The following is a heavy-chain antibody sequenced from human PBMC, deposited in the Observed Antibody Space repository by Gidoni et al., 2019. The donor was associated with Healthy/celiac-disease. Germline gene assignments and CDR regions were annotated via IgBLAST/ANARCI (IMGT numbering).Heavy chain of an antibody. CDR1: GFTFSSYS. CDR2: ISSSSSYI. Sequence: EVQLVESGGGLVKPGGSLRLSCAASGFTFSSYSMNWVRQAPGKGLEWVSSISSSSSYIDYADSVKGRFTISRDNAKNSLYLQMNSLRAEDTAVYYCARDLDSVVVAAGYYYYGMDVWGQGTTVTVSS. V-gene: IGHV3-21*01. D-gene: IGHD2-15*01. J-gene: IGHJ6*02. CDR3: ARDLDSVVVAAGYYYYGMDV.